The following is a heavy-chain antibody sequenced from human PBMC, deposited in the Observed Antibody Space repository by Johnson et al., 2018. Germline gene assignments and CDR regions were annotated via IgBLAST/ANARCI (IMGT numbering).Heavy chain of an antibody. CDR1: GFTVSSNY. CDR3: ASVPSYYCYYMDV. Sequence: VQLVQSGGGLVQPGGSLRLSCAASGFTVSSNYMTWVRQAPGKGLDWVSVIYSGGSTYYADSVKGRFTISRDNSKNTLFLQMNSLGAEDTAGYYDASVPSYYCYYMDVWGKGTTVTVSS. D-gene: IGHD6-6*01. V-gene: IGHV3-66*02. CDR2: IYSGGST. J-gene: IGHJ6*03.